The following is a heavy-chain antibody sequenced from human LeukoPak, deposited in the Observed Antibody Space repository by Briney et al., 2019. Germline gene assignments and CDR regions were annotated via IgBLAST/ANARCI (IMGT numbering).Heavy chain of an antibody. D-gene: IGHD3-10*01. V-gene: IGHV3-23*01. CDR3: AKGLGSGSGYFDY. J-gene: IGHJ4*02. Sequence: GGSLRLSCAASGFTFSSYAMSWVRQAPEKGLEWVSAISGSGGSTYYADSVKGRFTISRDNSKNTLYLQMNSLRAEDTAVYYCAKGLGSGSGYFDYWGQGTLVTVSS. CDR1: GFTFSSYA. CDR2: ISGSGGST.